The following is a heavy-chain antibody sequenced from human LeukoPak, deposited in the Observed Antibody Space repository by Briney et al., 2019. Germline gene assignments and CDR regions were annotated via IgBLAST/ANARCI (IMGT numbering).Heavy chain of an antibody. CDR1: GLTFSNYA. D-gene: IGHD5-12*01. J-gene: IGHJ4*02. CDR3: AKDPYRASSGLVDY. CDR2: ISGSGGTT. Sequence: GGSLRLSCATSGLTFSNYAVSWVRQAPGKGLEWVSSISGSGGTTYYADSVKGRSTISRDNSKNTLYLQMNSLRAEDTAVYYCAKDPYRASSGLVDYWGQGTLVTVSS. V-gene: IGHV3-23*01.